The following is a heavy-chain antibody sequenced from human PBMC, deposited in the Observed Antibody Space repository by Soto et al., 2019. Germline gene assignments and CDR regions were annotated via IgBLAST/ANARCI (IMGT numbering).Heavy chain of an antibody. V-gene: IGHV3-23*01. J-gene: IGHJ4*02. CDR1: GFTFSSYA. CDR2: ISGSGGST. D-gene: IGHD2-15*01. Sequence: GGSLRLSCAASGFTFSSYAMSWVRQAPGKGLEWVSAISGSGGSTYYADSVKGRFTISRDNSKNTLYLQMNSLRAEDTAVYYCAKSLGYCSGGSCYNDYWGQGTLVTVSS. CDR3: AKSLGYCSGGSCYNDY.